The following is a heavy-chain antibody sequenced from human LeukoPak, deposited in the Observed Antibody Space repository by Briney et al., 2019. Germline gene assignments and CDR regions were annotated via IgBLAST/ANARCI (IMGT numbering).Heavy chain of an antibody. V-gene: IGHV4-39*07. CDR3: ARDFHYYYYMDV. CDR2: IYYSGST. J-gene: IGHJ6*03. Sequence: SETLSLTCTVSGGSISSYYWGWIRQPPGKGLEWIGSIYYSGSTYYNPSLKSRVTISVDTSKNQFSLKLSSVTAADTAVYYCARDFHYYYYMDVWGKGTTVTVSS. CDR1: GGSISSYY.